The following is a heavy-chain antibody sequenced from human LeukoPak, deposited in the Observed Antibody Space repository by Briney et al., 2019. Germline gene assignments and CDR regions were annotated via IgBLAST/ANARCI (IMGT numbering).Heavy chain of an antibody. D-gene: IGHD5-24*01. Sequence: SETLSLTCTVSGGSVSSGAYYWSWIRQPPGKGLEWIGYIYYTGSTNFNPSLKSRLTISADTSKNQFSLKLTSMTAADTAVYHCARGGEGYNYVYWGQGTLVTVSS. CDR3: ARGGEGYNYVY. CDR1: GGSVSSGAYY. CDR2: IYYTGST. J-gene: IGHJ4*02. V-gene: IGHV4-61*08.